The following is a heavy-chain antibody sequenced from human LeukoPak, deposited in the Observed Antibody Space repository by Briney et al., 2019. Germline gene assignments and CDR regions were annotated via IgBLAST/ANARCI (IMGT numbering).Heavy chain of an antibody. J-gene: IGHJ4*02. V-gene: IGHV4-39*01. D-gene: IGHD1-7*01. CDR3: ARHGVSGTTNFDY. CDR2: IYYSGRT. CDR1: GGSISSSSYY. Sequence: PSETLSLTCTVSGGSISSSSYYWGWIRQPPGKGLEWIGSIYYSGRTYYNPSLKSRVAISVDTSKNQFSLKLSSVTAADTAVYYCARHGVSGTTNFDYWGQGTLVTVSS.